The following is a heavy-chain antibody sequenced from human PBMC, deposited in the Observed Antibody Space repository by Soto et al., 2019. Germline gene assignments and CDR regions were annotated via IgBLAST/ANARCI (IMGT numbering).Heavy chain of an antibody. V-gene: IGHV4-30-2*01. D-gene: IGHD2-15*01. CDR3: ARGPLGYCSGGSCQLYFDY. CDR1: GGSISSGGYY. CDR2: IYHSGST. Sequence: SETLSLTCTVSGGSISSGGYYWSWIRQHPGKGLEWIGYIYHSGSTYYNPSLKSRVTISVDRSKNQFSLKLSSVTAADTAVYYCARGPLGYCSGGSCQLYFDYWGQGTLVTVSS. J-gene: IGHJ4*02.